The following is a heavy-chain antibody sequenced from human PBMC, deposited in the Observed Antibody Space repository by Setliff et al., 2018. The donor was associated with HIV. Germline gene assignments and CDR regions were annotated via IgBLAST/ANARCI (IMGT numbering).Heavy chain of an antibody. CDR2: IYYTEIT. D-gene: IGHD5-12*01. CDR3: AREGVGYNPFYYYGMDV. CDR1: GGSISSGGYY. J-gene: IGHJ6*02. V-gene: IGHV4-31*03. Sequence: TLSLTCTVSGGSISSGGYYWSWIRQHPGKGLEWIGHIYYTEITYYNPSLRSRLTISLDTSKNQFSLKLSSVTAADTAVYFCAREGVGYNPFYYYGMDVWGQGTTVTVS.